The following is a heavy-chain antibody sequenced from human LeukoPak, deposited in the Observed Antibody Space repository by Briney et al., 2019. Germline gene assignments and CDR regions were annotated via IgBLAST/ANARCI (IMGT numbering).Heavy chain of an antibody. CDR1: GFTFSSYE. CDR2: IYSGGST. J-gene: IGHJ6*03. D-gene: IGHD5-12*01. Sequence: PGGSLRLSCAASGFTFSSYEMNWVRQAPGKGLEWVSVIYSGGSTYYADSVKGRFTISRDNSKNTLYLQMNSLRAEDTAVYYCARSSMDIVANYYYYYMDVWGKGTTVTISS. V-gene: IGHV3-53*01. CDR3: ARSSMDIVANYYYYYMDV.